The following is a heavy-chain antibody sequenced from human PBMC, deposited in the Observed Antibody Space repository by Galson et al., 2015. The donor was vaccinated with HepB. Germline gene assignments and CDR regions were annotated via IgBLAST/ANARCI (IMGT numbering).Heavy chain of an antibody. CDR2: ISAYNGNT. CDR3: ARGEGATLGFDY. Sequence: YGISWVRQAPGQGLEWMGWISAYNGNTNYAQKLQGRVTMTRDTSTSTVYMELSSLRSEDTAVYYCARGEGATLGFDYWGQGTLVTVSS. CDR1: YG. J-gene: IGHJ4*02. D-gene: IGHD1-26*01. V-gene: IGHV1-18*04.